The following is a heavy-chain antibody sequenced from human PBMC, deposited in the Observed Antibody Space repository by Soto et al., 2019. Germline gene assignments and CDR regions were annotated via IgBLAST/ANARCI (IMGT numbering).Heavy chain of an antibody. J-gene: IGHJ3*02. Sequence: SETLSLTCTVSGGSISSYYWIWIRQPPGKGLERIGYIYYSGSTNYNPSLKSRVTISVDTSKNQFSLKLSSVTAADTAVYYCASTSGSFDGHDAFDIWGQGTMVTVSS. CDR3: ASTSGSFDGHDAFDI. V-gene: IGHV4-59*01. D-gene: IGHD1-26*01. CDR2: IYYSGST. CDR1: GGSISSYY.